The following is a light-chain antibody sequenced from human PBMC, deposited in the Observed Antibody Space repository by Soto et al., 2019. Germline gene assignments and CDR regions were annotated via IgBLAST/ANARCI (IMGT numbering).Light chain of an antibody. Sequence: QSALTQPASVSGSPGQSITISCTGTSSDVGGYNYVSWYQHHPGKAPKLMIYEVSNRPSGVSNLFSGSKSGNTASLTISGLQAEEEADYYCTSYTSSNTVVFGGGTKLTVL. CDR1: SSDVGGYNY. CDR2: EVS. V-gene: IGLV2-14*01. J-gene: IGLJ2*01. CDR3: TSYTSSNTVV.